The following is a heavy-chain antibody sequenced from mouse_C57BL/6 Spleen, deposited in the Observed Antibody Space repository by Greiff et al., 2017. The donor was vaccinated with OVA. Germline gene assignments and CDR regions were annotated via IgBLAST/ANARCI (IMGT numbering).Heavy chain of an antibody. CDR3: AIGYYCYWYFDV. D-gene: IGHD2-3*01. CDR2: NNPSDSDP. V-gene: IGHV1-74*01. Sequence: QVQLQQPGAELVKPGASVKVSCKASGYTFTSYWMHWVKQRPGQGLEWIGRNNPSDSDPNYNHKFKGKATLTVDKSSSTAYMQLSSLTSVDSAVYYFAIGYYCYWYFDVWGTGTSVSFSS. CDR1: GYTFTSYW. J-gene: IGHJ1*03.